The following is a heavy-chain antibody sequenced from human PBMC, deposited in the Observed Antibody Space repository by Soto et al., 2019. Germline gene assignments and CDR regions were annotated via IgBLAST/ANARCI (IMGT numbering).Heavy chain of an antibody. CDR2: IYHSGST. CDR3: ARAAMGGSSWPFDY. J-gene: IGHJ4*02. D-gene: IGHD6-13*01. Sequence: QVQLQESGPGLVKPSGTLSLTCAVSGGSISSSNWWSWVRQPPGKGLEWIGEIYHSGSTNYNPSLKSRATLSEDKSQTQFSLKLSSVTAADTAVYYCARAAMGGSSWPFDYWGQGTLVTVSS. CDR1: GGSISSSNW. V-gene: IGHV4-4*02.